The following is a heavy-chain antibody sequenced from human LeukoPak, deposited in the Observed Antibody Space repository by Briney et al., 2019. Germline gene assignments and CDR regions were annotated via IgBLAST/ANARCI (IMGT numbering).Heavy chain of an antibody. CDR3: AKDRATSDAFDI. Sequence: GGSLRLSCAASGFTFSGYYMSWVRQAPGKGLEWVAFIRYDGSNKYYADSVKGRFTISRDNSKNTLYLQMNSLRAEDTAVYYCAKDRATSDAFDIWGQGTMVTVSS. CDR1: GFTFSGYY. V-gene: IGHV3-30*02. CDR2: IRYDGSNK. D-gene: IGHD1-26*01. J-gene: IGHJ3*02.